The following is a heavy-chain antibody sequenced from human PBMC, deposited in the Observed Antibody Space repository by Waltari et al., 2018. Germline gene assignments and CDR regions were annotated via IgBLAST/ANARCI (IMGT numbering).Heavy chain of an antibody. CDR1: GFTFSSYG. V-gene: IGHV3-33*01. J-gene: IGHJ4*02. D-gene: IGHD6-13*01. Sequence: QVQLVESGGGVVQPGRSPRLSCAASGFTFSSYGVHWVRQAPGKGLEWVAVIWYDGSNKYYADSVKGRFTISRDNSKNTLYLQMNSLRAEDTAVYYCASPLGAGPASGGDYWGQGTLVTVSS. CDR3: ASPLGAGPASGGDY. CDR2: IWYDGSNK.